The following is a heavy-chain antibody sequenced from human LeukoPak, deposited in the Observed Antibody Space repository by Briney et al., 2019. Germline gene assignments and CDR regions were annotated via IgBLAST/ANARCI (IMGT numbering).Heavy chain of an antibody. CDR2: ISAYNDNT. V-gene: IGHV1-18*01. Sequence: GASVKVSCKASGYTFTSYGISWVRQAPGQGLEWMVWISAYNDNTNYAQKLQGRVTMTTDTSTSTAYMELRSLRSDDTAVYYCARDGDPKYYYDSSGYYSYWGQGTLVTVSS. J-gene: IGHJ4*02. CDR3: ARDGDPKYYYDSSGYYSY. D-gene: IGHD3-22*01. CDR1: GYTFTSYG.